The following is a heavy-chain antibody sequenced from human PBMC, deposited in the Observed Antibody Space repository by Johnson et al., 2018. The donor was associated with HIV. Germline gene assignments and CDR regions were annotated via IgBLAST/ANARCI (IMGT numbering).Heavy chain of an antibody. CDR3: ATRDPTLRPVAFDL. J-gene: IGHJ3*01. V-gene: IGHV3-11*04. Sequence: QVQLVESGGGVVKPGGSLRLSCAASGFTFSDYYMSWIRQAPGKGLEWISYISSSGSTIYYADSVKGRFTISRDNAKNSLYLQMSCLRAEDTAVDYCATRDPTLRPVAFDLWGQGTMVTVSS. CDR1: GFTFSDYY. D-gene: IGHD1-14*01. CDR2: ISSSGSTI.